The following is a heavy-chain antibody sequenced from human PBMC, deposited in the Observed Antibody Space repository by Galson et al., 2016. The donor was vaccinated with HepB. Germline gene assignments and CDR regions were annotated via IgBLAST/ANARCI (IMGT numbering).Heavy chain of an antibody. CDR2: IVPIFGTA. Sequence: SVKVSCKASGGTFSTYAITWVRQALGQGLEWMGGIVPIFGTANYTQKFQGRVTITADESTNTAYLELSSLRSEDTAMYYCARVFKILGCSGGNCYSPSDHWGQGTLVTVSS. CDR1: GGTFSTYA. V-gene: IGHV1-69*13. CDR3: ARVFKILGCSGGNCYSPSDH. D-gene: IGHD2-15*01. J-gene: IGHJ4*02.